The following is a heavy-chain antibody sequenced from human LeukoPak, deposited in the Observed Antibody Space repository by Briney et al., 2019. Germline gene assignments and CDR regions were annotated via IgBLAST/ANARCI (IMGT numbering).Heavy chain of an antibody. D-gene: IGHD3-10*01. CDR3: ARWMVRGVIAQY. Sequence: PSETLSLTCTVSGGSISSSSYYWGWIRRPPGKGLEWIGSIYYSGSTYYNPSLKSRVTISVDASKNQFSLKLSSVTAADTAVYYCARWMVRGVIAQYWGQGTLVTVSS. CDR2: IYYSGST. J-gene: IGHJ4*02. V-gene: IGHV4-39*01. CDR1: GGSISSSSYY.